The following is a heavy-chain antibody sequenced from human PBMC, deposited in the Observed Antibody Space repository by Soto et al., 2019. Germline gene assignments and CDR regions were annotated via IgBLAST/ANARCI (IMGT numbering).Heavy chain of an antibody. D-gene: IGHD5-18*01. CDR2: IRSKAYGGTT. Sequence: QPGGSLRLSCTASGFTFGDYAMSWVRQAPGKGLEWVGFIRSKAYGGTTEYAASVKGRFTISRDDSKSIAYLQMNSLKTEDTAVYYCTTSLQLWSRQGYYGMDVWGQGTTVTVSS. CDR1: GFTFGDYA. CDR3: TTSLQLWSRQGYYGMDV. J-gene: IGHJ6*02. V-gene: IGHV3-49*04.